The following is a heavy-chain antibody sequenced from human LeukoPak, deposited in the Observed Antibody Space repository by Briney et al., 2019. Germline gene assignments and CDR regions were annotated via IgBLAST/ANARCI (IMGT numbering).Heavy chain of an antibody. CDR1: GYTFTSYY. D-gene: IGHD1-26*01. V-gene: IGHV1-46*01. CDR3: ARERNLVGATLEVGY. CDR2: INPSGGST. Sequence: GASVKVSCKASGYTFTSYYMHWVRQAPGQGLEWMGIINPSGGSTSYAQKFQGRVTMTRDMSTSTVYMELSSLRSEDTAVYYCARERNLVGATLEVGYWGRGTLVTVSS. J-gene: IGHJ4*02.